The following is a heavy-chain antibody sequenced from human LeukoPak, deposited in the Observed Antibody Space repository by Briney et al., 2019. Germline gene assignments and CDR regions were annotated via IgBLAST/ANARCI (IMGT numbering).Heavy chain of an antibody. Sequence: GASVKVSCKASGYTFTSYGISWVRQAPGQGLEWMGWISAYNGNTNYAQKLQGRVTMTTDTSTSTAYMELRSLRSNDTAVYYCARPSYADSGSYLKHWGQGTLVTVSS. V-gene: IGHV1-18*01. CDR1: GYTFTSYG. CDR3: ARPSYADSGSYLKH. D-gene: IGHD1-26*01. CDR2: ISAYNGNT. J-gene: IGHJ1*01.